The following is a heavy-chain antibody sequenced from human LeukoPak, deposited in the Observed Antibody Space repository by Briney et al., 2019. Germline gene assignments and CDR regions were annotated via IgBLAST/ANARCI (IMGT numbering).Heavy chain of an antibody. CDR1: GLYFGGYD. Sequence: PGGSLRLSCAAPGLYFGGYDMNWVRQAPGKGLEWVSAISGTGATTYYADSVKGRFTISRDNSKNTLYLQMNSLRAEDTAVYYCAKHLGYRSTHTDYWGQGTLVTVSS. J-gene: IGHJ4*02. CDR3: AKHLGYRSTHTDY. D-gene: IGHD6-13*01. CDR2: ISGTGATT. V-gene: IGHV3-23*01.